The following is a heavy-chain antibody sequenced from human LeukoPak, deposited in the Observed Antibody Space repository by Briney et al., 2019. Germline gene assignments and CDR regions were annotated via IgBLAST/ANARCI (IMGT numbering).Heavy chain of an antibody. CDR3: AREPTYSSSWYTSCDY. V-gene: IGHV1-69*13. CDR1: GGTFSSYA. D-gene: IGHD6-13*01. Sequence: GASVKVSCKASGGTFSSYAISWVRQAPGQGLEWMGGIIPIFGTANYAQKSQGRVTITADESTSTAYMELSSLRSEDTAVYYCAREPTYSSSWYTSCDYWGQGTLVTVSS. CDR2: IIPIFGTA. J-gene: IGHJ4*02.